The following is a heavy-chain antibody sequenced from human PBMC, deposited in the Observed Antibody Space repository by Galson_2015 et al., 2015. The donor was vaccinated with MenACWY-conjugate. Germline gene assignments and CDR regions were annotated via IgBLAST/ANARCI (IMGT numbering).Heavy chain of an antibody. CDR2: IYPSGNT. V-gene: IGHV4-61*09. CDR1: GGSVNTGDSY. Sequence: LTCTVSGGSVNTGDSYWCWIRQPAGKELEWIGQIYPSGNTKYNPSLRSRVTISLDTSKNQFSLELNSVTAADTAVYFCAREFDYWGQGTLVTVSS. J-gene: IGHJ4*02. CDR3: AREFDY.